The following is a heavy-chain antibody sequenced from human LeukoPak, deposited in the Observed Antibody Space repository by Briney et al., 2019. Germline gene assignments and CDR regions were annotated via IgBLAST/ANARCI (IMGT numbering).Heavy chain of an antibody. D-gene: IGHD1-14*01. Sequence: PGGSLRLSCAASGFTFSSYSMNWVRQAPGKGLEWVSSISSSSGYIYYADSVKGRFTISRDNDKNSLYLKMNSLRAADTAVYYCATGLGFAGENQENWSAPWGQGTLVTVSS. CDR3: ATGLGFAGENQENWSAP. V-gene: IGHV3-21*01. CDR1: GFTFSSYS. CDR2: ISSSSGYI. J-gene: IGHJ5*02.